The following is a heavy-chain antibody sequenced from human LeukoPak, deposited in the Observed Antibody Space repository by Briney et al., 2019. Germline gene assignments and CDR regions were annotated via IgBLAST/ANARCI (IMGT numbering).Heavy chain of an antibody. CDR2: ISAYNGNT. D-gene: IGHD1-26*01. V-gene: IGHV1-18*01. J-gene: IGHJ4*02. CDR3: AGDMYSGSSRTFDY. CDR1: GYTFTSYG. Sequence: ASVKVSCKASGYTFTSYGISWVRQAPGQGLEWMGWISAYNGNTNYAQKLQGRVTITADESTSTAYMELSSLRSEDTAVYYCAGDMYSGSSRTFDYWGQGTLVTVSS.